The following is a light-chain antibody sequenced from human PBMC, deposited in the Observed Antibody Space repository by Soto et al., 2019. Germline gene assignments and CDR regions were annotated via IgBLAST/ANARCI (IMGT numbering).Light chain of an antibody. Sequence: DTVLTQSPGTLSLTSGERATLSCRASQSISGTYLAWYQQKPGQPPRLLIYSASTRAPGIPDRFSGSGSGTDFTLTISRLEPEDFEVYYCQHYGSSPSTFGRGTKVDIK. J-gene: IGKJ1*01. CDR1: QSISGTY. CDR3: QHYGSSPST. CDR2: SAS. V-gene: IGKV3-20*01.